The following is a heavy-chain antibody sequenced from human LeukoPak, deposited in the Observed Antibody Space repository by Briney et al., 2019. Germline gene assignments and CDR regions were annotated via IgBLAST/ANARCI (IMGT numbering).Heavy chain of an antibody. V-gene: IGHV4-61*01. D-gene: IGHD1-26*01. J-gene: IGHJ4*02. Sequence: PSETLSLTCTVSGGSVSSGSDYWSWIRQPPGKGLEWIGYIYYSGSTNYNPPLRSRVTISVDTSKNQFSLKLSSVTAADTAVYYCAGRVTASLLVGEAIDYWGQGTLVTVSS. CDR2: IYYSGST. CDR3: AGRVTASLLVGEAIDY. CDR1: GGSVSSGSDY.